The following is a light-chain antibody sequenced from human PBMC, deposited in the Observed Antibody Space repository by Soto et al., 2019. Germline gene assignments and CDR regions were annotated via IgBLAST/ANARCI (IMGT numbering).Light chain of an antibody. CDR2: GAS. V-gene: IGKV3-15*01. Sequence: EIEMTPSPATLSVSPGERDTLSCRASQSVNTNLAWYQQKPGQAPRLLSYGASTRAAGIPARFSGSGSGTEFTHTVSSLQSEDFAVYYFQQYNHWPPWLTCGGGTKVEVK. J-gene: IGKJ4*01. CDR1: QSVNTN. CDR3: QQYNHWPPWLT.